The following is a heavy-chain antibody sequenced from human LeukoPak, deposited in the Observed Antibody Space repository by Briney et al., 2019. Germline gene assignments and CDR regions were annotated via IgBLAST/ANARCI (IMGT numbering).Heavy chain of an antibody. J-gene: IGHJ5*02. CDR1: GYTFTSYG. D-gene: IGHD3-3*01. V-gene: IGHV1-18*01. CDR2: ISAYNGNT. CDR3: ARDSSRFLEWLSHGHNWFDP. Sequence: GASVKVSCKASGYTFTSYGISWVRQAPGQGLEWMGWISAYNGNTNYAQKLQGRVTMTTDTSTSTAYMELRSLRSDDTAVYYCARDSSRFLEWLSHGHNWFDPWGQGTLVTVSS.